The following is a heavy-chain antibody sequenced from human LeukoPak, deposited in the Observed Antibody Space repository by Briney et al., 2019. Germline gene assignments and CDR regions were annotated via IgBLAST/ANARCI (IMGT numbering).Heavy chain of an antibody. CDR2: ISYDGSNK. J-gene: IGHJ5*02. CDR3: AKGLGSSWINWFDP. Sequence: GGSLRLSCAASGFAFSSYGMHWVRQAPGKGLEWVAVISYDGSNKYYADSVKGRFTISRDNSKNTLYLQMNSLRAEDTAVYYCAKGLGSSWINWFDPWGQGTLVTVSS. V-gene: IGHV3-30*18. CDR1: GFAFSSYG. D-gene: IGHD6-13*01.